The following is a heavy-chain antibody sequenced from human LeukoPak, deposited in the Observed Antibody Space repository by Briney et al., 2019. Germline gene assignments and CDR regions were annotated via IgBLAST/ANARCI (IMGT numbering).Heavy chain of an antibody. CDR3: ARDLLGYSYDAYYFDF. CDR1: GFTFSSHG. Sequence: GGSLRLSCAASGFTFSSHGMHWVPQAPGKGLEWVAVIWYDGSKKYHADSVKGRFTISRDNSKNTLYLQVNSLRAEDTAVYYCARDLLGYSYDAYYFDFWGQGTLVTVSS. V-gene: IGHV3-33*01. CDR2: IWYDGSKK. D-gene: IGHD5-18*01. J-gene: IGHJ4*02.